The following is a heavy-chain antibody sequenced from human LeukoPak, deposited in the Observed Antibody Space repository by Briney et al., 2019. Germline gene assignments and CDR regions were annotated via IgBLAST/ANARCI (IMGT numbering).Heavy chain of an antibody. CDR1: GGSFSGYY. D-gene: IGHD6-13*01. Sequence: PSETLSLTCAVYGGSFSGYYWSWIRQPPGKGLEWIGEINHSGSTNYNPSLKSRVTISVDTSKNQFSLKLSSVTAADTAVYYRARGPYSSSWGYYYYYMDVWGKGTTVTVSS. V-gene: IGHV4-34*01. CDR2: INHSGST. J-gene: IGHJ6*03. CDR3: ARGPYSSSWGYYYYYMDV.